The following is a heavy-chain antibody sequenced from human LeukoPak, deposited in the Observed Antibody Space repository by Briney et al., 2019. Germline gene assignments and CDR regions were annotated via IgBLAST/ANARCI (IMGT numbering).Heavy chain of an antibody. J-gene: IGHJ4*02. CDR2: INPSAGST. CDR1: GYTFTSYY. V-gene: IGHV1-46*01. Sequence: ASVKVSCKASGYTFTSYYMHWVRQAPGQGLEWMGIINPSAGSTSYAQKFQGRVTMTRDTSTSTVYMELSSLRSEDTAVYYCARERRDGTGFDYWGQGTLVTVSS. CDR3: ARERRDGTGFDY. D-gene: IGHD5-24*01.